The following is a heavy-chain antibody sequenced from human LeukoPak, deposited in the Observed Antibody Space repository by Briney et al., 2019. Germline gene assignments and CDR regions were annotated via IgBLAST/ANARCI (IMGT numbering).Heavy chain of an antibody. J-gene: IGHJ3*02. CDR1: GFTFSSYS. Sequence: GGSLRLSCAASGFTFSSYSMNWVRQAPGKGLEWVSYISSSSSTIYYADSVKGRFTISRDNAKNSLCLQMNSLRDEDTAVYYCARPYDPYYYDSSGYAFDIWGQGTMVTVSS. CDR3: ARPYDPYYYDSSGYAFDI. CDR2: ISSSSSTI. V-gene: IGHV3-48*02. D-gene: IGHD3-22*01.